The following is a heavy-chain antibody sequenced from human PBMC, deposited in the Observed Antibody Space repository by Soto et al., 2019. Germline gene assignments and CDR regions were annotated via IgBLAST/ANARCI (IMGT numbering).Heavy chain of an antibody. D-gene: IGHD5-12*01. CDR1: GYTFTSYD. Sequence: ASVKVSFKASGYTFTSYDINWVRQATGQGLEWMGWMNPNSGNTGYAQKFQGRVTMTRNTSISTAYMELSSLRSEDTAVYYCARGTPAGGYGYYYYMDVWGKGTTVTVSS. CDR3: ARGTPAGGYGYYYYMDV. J-gene: IGHJ6*03. V-gene: IGHV1-8*01. CDR2: MNPNSGNT.